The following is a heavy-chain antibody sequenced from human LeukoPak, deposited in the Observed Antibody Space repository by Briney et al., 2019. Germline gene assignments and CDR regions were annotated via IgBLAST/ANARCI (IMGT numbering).Heavy chain of an antibody. V-gene: IGHV4-59*01. Sequence: PSETLSLTCPVSGGSIISYYWSWIRQPPGKGLEWIGYIYCSGSTNYNPSLKSRVTISVDTSKSQFSLKLSSVTAADTAVYYCARDYSRWFDPWGGGTLVTVSS. J-gene: IGHJ5*02. CDR2: IYCSGST. CDR1: GGSIISYY. CDR3: ARDYSRWFDP. D-gene: IGHD4-11*01.